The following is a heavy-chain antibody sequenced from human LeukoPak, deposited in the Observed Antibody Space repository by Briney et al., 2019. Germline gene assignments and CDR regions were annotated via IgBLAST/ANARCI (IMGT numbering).Heavy chain of an antibody. D-gene: IGHD6-19*01. J-gene: IGHJ4*02. Sequence: PGGSLRLSCAASGFAFNTYAMAWVRQAPGKGLEWVSAIHSGGVDTYFADSVKGRFTISSDDSKNVLSLQLSDLRPEDTAVYYCAKGTHSSGWRHFDYWGQGTLVTVSS. V-gene: IGHV3-23*01. CDR2: IHSGGVDT. CDR1: GFAFNTYA. CDR3: AKGTHSSGWRHFDY.